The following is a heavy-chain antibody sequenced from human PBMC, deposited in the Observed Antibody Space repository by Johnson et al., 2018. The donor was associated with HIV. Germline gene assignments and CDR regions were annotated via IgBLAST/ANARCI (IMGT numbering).Heavy chain of an antibody. V-gene: IGHV3-20*04. J-gene: IGHJ3*02. Sequence: VQLVESGGGVVRPGGSLRLSCVASGFTSDDYAMSWVRQAAGKGLEWVSGINGDGGSTGYADSVQGRFTISRDNAKNSLYLQMNSLRAEDTAVYYCARPGVVVTPPDAFDIWGQGTMVTVSS. D-gene: IGHD3-22*01. CDR2: INGDGGST. CDR3: ARPGVVVTPPDAFDI. CDR1: GFTSDDYA.